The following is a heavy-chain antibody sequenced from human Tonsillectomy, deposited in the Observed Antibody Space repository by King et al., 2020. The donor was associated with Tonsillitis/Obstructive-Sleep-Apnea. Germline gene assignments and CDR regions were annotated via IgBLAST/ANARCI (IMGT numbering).Heavy chain of an antibody. J-gene: IGHJ4*02. Sequence: VQLVESGGGVVQPGRSLRLSCAASGFTFSNYGMHWVRQAPGKGLEWVAVISYDGSDKYYADSVKGRFTISRDNSKNTLYLRMNSLRAEDTAVYYCSKEPGPHTALVPHYFDHWGQGTLVTVSS. CDR2: ISYDGSDK. D-gene: IGHD5-18*01. CDR3: SKEPGPHTALVPHYFDH. V-gene: IGHV3-30*18. CDR1: GFTFSNYG.